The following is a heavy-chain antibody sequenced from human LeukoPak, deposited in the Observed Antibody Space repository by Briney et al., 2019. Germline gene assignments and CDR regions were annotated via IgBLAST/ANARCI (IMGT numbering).Heavy chain of an antibody. J-gene: IGHJ3*02. CDR1: GITFSGYS. CDR2: ISSSGSTI. CDR3: ARSRATYAFDI. Sequence: PGGSLRLSCTASGITFSGYSMNWVRQAPGKGLEWVSYISSSGSTIYYADSVKGQFTISRDNAMNSLYLQMNSLRAEDTAVYYCARSRATYAFDIWGQGTMVTVSS. D-gene: IGHD5-12*01. V-gene: IGHV3-48*01.